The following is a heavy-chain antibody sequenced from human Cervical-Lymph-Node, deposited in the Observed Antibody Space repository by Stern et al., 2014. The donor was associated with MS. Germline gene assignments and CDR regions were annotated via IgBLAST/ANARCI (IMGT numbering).Heavy chain of an antibody. CDR1: GFTFSSYS. J-gene: IGHJ4*02. D-gene: IGHD6-13*01. CDR2: ISSSSSYI. CDR3: ARDSSSWYAIDY. Sequence: VQLVESGGGLVKPGGSLRLSCAASGFTFSSYSMNWVRQAPGQGLEWVSSISSSSSYIYYADSVKGRLTISRDNAKNSLYLQMNSLRAEDTAVYYCARDSSSWYAIDYWGQGTLVTVSS. V-gene: IGHV3-21*01.